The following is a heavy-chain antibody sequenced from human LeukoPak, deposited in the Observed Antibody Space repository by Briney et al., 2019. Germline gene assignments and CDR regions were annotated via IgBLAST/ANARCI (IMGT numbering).Heavy chain of an antibody. CDR3: AKAIPITDY. V-gene: IGHV3-23*01. Sequence: GGSLRLSCEASGVTFSSYVMSWVRQAPGKGPEWVSGISGSGGGTYYADSVKGRFAISRDNSKNTLYLQMNSLRAEDTAVYYCAKAIPITDYWGQGTLVTVSS. D-gene: IGHD3-10*01. CDR2: ISGSGGGT. J-gene: IGHJ4*02. CDR1: GVTFSSYV.